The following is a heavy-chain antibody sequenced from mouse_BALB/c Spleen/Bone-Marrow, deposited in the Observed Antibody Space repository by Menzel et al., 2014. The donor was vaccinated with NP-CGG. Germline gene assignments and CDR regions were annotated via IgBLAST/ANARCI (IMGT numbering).Heavy chain of an antibody. V-gene: IGHV1S137*01. CDR3: ARSVKVRNAMDY. J-gene: IGHJ4*01. CDR2: ISTYYGDA. CDR1: GYTFTDYA. Sequence: LQEPGAELVRPGVSVKISCKGSGYTFTDYAMHWVKQSHAKSLEWIGVISTYYGDASYNQKFKGKATMTVDKSSSTAYMELAILTSEDSAIYYCARSVKVRNAMDYWGQGTSVTVSS. D-gene: IGHD2-14*01.